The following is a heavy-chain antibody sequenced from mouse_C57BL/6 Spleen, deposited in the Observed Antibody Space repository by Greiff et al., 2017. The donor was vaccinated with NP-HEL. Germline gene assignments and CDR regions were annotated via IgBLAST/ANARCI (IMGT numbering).Heavy chain of an antibody. CDR2: IYPGDGDT. D-gene: IGHD2-5*01. Sequence: VKLMESGAELVKPGASVKISCKASGYAFSSYWMNWVKQRPGKGLEWIGQIYPGDGDTNYNGKFKGKATLTADKSSSTAYMQLSSLTSEDSAVYFCARSPPLYSKNYYAMDYWGQGTSVTVSS. CDR3: ARSPPLYSKNYYAMDY. J-gene: IGHJ4*01. V-gene: IGHV1-80*01. CDR1: GYAFSSYW.